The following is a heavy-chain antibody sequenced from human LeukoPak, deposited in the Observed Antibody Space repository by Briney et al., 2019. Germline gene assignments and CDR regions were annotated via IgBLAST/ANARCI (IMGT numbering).Heavy chain of an antibody. CDR3: AREVRVVVPAAENYMDV. D-gene: IGHD2-2*01. J-gene: IGHJ6*03. Sequence: PSETLSLTCTVSGGSISSYYWSWIRQPPGKGLEWIGYVYYSGSTNYNPSLKRRVTISVDTSKNQFSLKLSSVTAADTAVYYCAREVRVVVPAAENYMDVWGKGTTVTVSS. CDR2: VYYSGST. V-gene: IGHV4-59*01. CDR1: GGSISSYY.